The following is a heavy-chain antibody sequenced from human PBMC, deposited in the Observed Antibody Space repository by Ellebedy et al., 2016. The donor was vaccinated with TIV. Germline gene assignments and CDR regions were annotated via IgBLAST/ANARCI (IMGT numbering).Heavy chain of an antibody. V-gene: IGHV3-23*01. CDR2: ISGSGGTK. CDR3: AKGAESGYWDWFDP. CDR1: GFTFFSYA. Sequence: PGGSLRLSCAASGFTFFSYAMNWVRQAPGKGLEWVSSISGSGGTKYYADSVRGRLTISRDNSKNTLYRQMNSLRSEDTAVYYCAKGAESGYWDWFDPWGQGTLVPVSS. J-gene: IGHJ5*02. D-gene: IGHD2-8*02.